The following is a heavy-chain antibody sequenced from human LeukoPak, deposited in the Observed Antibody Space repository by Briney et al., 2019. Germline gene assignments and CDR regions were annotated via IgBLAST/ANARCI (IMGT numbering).Heavy chain of an antibody. J-gene: IGHJ4*02. V-gene: IGHV3-23*01. CDR1: GFTFSSYA. CDR3: ARDLYNWNDEGNDY. Sequence: GGSLRLSCAASGFTFSSYAMSWVRQAPGKGLEWVSAISGSGGSTYYADSVKGRFTISRDNSKNTLYLQMNSLRAEDTAVYYCARDLYNWNDEGNDYWGQGTLVTVSS. CDR2: ISGSGGST. D-gene: IGHD1-1*01.